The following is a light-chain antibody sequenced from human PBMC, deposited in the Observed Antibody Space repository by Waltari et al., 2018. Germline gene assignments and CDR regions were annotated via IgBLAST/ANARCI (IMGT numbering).Light chain of an antibody. CDR3: QQRRSWPLT. CDR2: GAS. V-gene: IGKV3-15*01. Sequence: EIVMTQSPATLSVSPGARAPLSCRASQSVSSNLAWYQQKPGQAPRLLIYGASTRAAGIPARFSGSGSGTEFTLTISSLQSEDFAVYYCQQRRSWPLTFGGGTKVEIK. CDR1: QSVSSN. J-gene: IGKJ4*01.